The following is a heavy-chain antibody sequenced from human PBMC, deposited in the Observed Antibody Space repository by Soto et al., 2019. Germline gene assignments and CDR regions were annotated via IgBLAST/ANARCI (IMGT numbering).Heavy chain of an antibody. CDR1: GGSISSGGYY. J-gene: IGHJ6*02. D-gene: IGHD2-15*01. Sequence: SETLSLTCTVSGGSISSGGYYWSWIRQHPGTGLEWIGYIYHSGSTYYNPSLKSRVTISVDRSKNQFSLKLSSVTAADTAVYYCARDSGYCSGGSCYYYGMDVWGQGTTVTVSS. CDR3: ARDSGYCSGGSCYYYGMDV. V-gene: IGHV4-30-2*01. CDR2: IYHSGST.